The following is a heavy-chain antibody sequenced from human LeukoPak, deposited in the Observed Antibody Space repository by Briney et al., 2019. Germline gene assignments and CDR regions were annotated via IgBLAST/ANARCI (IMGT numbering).Heavy chain of an antibody. J-gene: IGHJ4*02. Sequence: SGPTLVNPTQTLTLTCTFSGFSLSTSGMCVSWIRQPPGKALEWLARIDWDDDKYYSTSLKTRLTISKDTSKNQVVLTMTNMDPVDTAAYYWALYSDRSGYYHRHFDYWGQGTLVTVSS. CDR2: IDWDDDK. D-gene: IGHD3-22*01. V-gene: IGHV2-70*11. CDR3: ALYSDRSGYYHRHFDY. CDR1: GFSLSTSGMC.